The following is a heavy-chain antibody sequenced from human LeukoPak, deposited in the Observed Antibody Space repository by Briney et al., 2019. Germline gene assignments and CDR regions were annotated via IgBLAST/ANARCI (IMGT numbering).Heavy chain of an antibody. CDR3: ARVISGYSSSWYFNY. Sequence: SETLSLTCAVYGGSFSGYYWSWIRQPPGKGLEWLGEINHSGSTNYNPSLKSRVTISVDTSKNQFSLKLSSVTAADTAVYYCARVISGYSSSWYFNYWGQGTPLAVSS. V-gene: IGHV4-34*01. J-gene: IGHJ4*02. CDR1: GGSFSGYY. CDR2: INHSGST. D-gene: IGHD6-13*01.